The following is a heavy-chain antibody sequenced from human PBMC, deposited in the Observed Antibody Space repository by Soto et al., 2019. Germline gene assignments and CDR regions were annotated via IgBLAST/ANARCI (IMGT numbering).Heavy chain of an antibody. CDR2: ISVSGGST. D-gene: IGHD2-2*01. CDR1: GFTFSSYA. CDR3: AKDSPPIVVVPAAPF. Sequence: GGSLRLSCAASGFTFSSYAMSWVRQAPGKGLEWVSAISVSGGSTYYADSVKGRFTISRDNSKNTLYLQMNSLRAEDTAVYYCAKDSPPIVVVPAAPFWGQGTLVTVSS. V-gene: IGHV3-23*01. J-gene: IGHJ4*02.